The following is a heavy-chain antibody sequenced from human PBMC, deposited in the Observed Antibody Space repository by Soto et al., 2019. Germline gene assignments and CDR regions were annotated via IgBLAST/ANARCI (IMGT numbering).Heavy chain of an antibody. J-gene: IGHJ4*01. V-gene: IGHV3-23*01. CDR2: ISGGVGAT. CDR1: GFTFGDYA. D-gene: IGHD2-15*01. Sequence: EVHLLESGGGLVQPGGSLRLSCTASGFTFGDYAMSWVRQAPGKGLEWVSAISGGVGATFYADSVRGRFTISRDNAKNTVYLQIDSLRAEGSAVYYCARELYCSGDNCPYGGGNFDCWGQGALVTVCS. CDR3: ARELYCSGDNCPYGGGNFDC.